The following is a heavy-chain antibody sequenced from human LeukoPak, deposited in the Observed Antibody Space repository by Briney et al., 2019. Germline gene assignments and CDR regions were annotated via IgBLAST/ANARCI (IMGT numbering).Heavy chain of an antibody. CDR3: ARDRYSPYYYDSSGYYHDAFDI. CDR1: GGSVSSST. J-gene: IGHJ3*02. Sequence: PSETLSLTCTVSGGSVSSSTWSWIRQPPGKRLEWIGYIWRSGSTNYNPSLKSRVTISVDTSKNQFSLKLSSVTAADTAVYYCARDRYSPYYYDSSGYYHDAFDIWGQGTMVTVSS. V-gene: IGHV4-59*02. D-gene: IGHD3-22*01. CDR2: IWRSGST.